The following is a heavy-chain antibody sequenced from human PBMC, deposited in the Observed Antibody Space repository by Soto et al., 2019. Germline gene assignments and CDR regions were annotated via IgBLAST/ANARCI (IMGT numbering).Heavy chain of an antibody. V-gene: IGHV4-59*01. J-gene: IGHJ4*02. CDR2: IYYSGST. CDR1: GGSISSYH. Sequence: SETLSLTCTVSGGSISSYHWSWIRQPPGKGLVWVGYIYYSGSTKCNPSLKSRLTMSVDTSKDQFSLRLSSVTAADTAVYYCARARDDLWSGYYYFDYWGPGTLVTVSS. CDR3: ARARDDLWSGYYYFDY. D-gene: IGHD3-3*01.